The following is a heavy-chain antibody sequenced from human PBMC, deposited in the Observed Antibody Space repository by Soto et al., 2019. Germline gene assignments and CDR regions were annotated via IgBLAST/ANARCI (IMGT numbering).Heavy chain of an antibody. V-gene: IGHV3-43D*04. Sequence: EVQLVGSGGVVVHPGGSLRLSCPPSGFTFEDNAMHWVRQVRGKGLEWVPIISRVGDWTHYADSVKGRFTISRDNNKNSLFLQMNGLRPEDTALYYCTKAQYCSGGSCFLIESWGQGTLVTVSS. CDR3: TKAQYCSGGSCFLIES. D-gene: IGHD2-15*01. J-gene: IGHJ5*02. CDR2: ISRVGDWT. CDR1: GFTFEDNA.